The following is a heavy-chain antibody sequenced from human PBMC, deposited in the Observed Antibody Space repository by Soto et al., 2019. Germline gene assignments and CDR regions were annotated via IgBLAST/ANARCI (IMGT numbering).Heavy chain of an antibody. CDR1: GFTFSSYG. Sequence: QVQLVESGGGVVQPGRSLRLSCAASGFTFSSYGMHWVRQAPGKGLEWVAVISYDGSNKYYADSVKGRFTISRDNSKNTLYLQMNSLRAEDTAVYYCAKGYCSSGSCYYYYGMDVWGQGTTVTVSS. D-gene: IGHD2-15*01. J-gene: IGHJ6*02. CDR2: ISYDGSNK. V-gene: IGHV3-30*18. CDR3: AKGYCSSGSCYYYYGMDV.